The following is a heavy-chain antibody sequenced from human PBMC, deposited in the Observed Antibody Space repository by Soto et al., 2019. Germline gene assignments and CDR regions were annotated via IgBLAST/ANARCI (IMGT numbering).Heavy chain of an antibody. CDR1: GVSISSSSFY. J-gene: IGHJ4*02. CDR3: ARQYSYGSFIPY. V-gene: IGHV4-39*01. Sequence: PSETLSLTCTVSGVSISSSSFYWGWIRQAPGKGLEWIVSIYYSASTYYNPTLKSRVTISEDTSNNQLSLKLSSVTAADTAVYYCARQYSYGSFIPYWGQGTLVTVSS. D-gene: IGHD5-18*01. CDR2: IYYSAST.